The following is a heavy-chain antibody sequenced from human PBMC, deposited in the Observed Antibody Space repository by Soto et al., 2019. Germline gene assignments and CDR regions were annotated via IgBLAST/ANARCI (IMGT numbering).Heavy chain of an antibody. D-gene: IGHD6-13*01. CDR3: ARDRDNSNWPNFDS. CDR1: GDTFSIYT. V-gene: IGHV1-69*02. J-gene: IGHJ4*02. Sequence: QVQLVLSGSEVKKPGSSVRVSCKTSGDTFSIYTISWVRQAPGQGLEWMGRVLPFLDITSYSQRFQGRVTITADRSTTTAYMELTSLRSEDTAVYYCARDRDNSNWPNFDSWGQGTLVTVSS. CDR2: VLPFLDIT.